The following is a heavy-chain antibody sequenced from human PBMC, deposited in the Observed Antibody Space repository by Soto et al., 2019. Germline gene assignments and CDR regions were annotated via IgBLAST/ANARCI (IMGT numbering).Heavy chain of an antibody. Sequence: PSETLTLTCTVAGNSIGSYNYGWGWIRQPPGKGLEWIGSVYYGGKTHYNPSLESRVTISVDTSKSQFYLSLSSVTATDTAVYYCVRQEVVVVIAQTPFDYWGQGTPVTVSS. CDR1: GNSIGSYNYG. J-gene: IGHJ4*02. V-gene: IGHV4-39*01. CDR2: VYYGGKT. CDR3: VRQEVVVVIAQTPFDY. D-gene: IGHD2-21*01.